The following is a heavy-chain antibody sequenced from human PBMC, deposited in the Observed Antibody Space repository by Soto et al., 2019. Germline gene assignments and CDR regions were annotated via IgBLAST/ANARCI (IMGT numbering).Heavy chain of an antibody. D-gene: IGHD6-19*01. CDR1: GYTFTDYD. V-gene: IGHV1-8*01. CDR3: STWGRDGWYTGFF. Sequence: QVQLMQSGAEVQTPGASVKVSCKASGYTFTDYDINWVRQAPGQGLEWVGRMNPSSGKTDYAQNFQARVTMTRDTSISTAYLELSNLGYEDTAVFYCSTWGRDGWYTGFFWGQGTLVTVAS. CDR2: MNPSSGKT. J-gene: IGHJ4*02.